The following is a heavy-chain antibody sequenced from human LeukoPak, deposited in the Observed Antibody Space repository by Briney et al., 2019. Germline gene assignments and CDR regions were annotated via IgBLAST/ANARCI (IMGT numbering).Heavy chain of an antibody. CDR2: IYYSGST. CDR3: AREDACGSSTSCASADAFDI. J-gene: IGHJ3*02. D-gene: IGHD2-2*01. CDR1: GGSISSGDYY. V-gene: IGHV4-30-4*08. Sequence: PSQTLSLTCTVSGGSISSGDYYWSWIRQPPGKGLEWIGYIYYSGSTYYNPSLKSRVTISVDTSKNQFSLKLSSVTAADTAVYYCAREDACGSSTSCASADAFDIWGQGTMVTVSS.